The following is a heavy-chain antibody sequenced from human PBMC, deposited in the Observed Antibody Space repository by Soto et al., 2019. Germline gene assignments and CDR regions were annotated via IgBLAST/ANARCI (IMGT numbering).Heavy chain of an antibody. CDR2: ISSGGDGT. D-gene: IGHD6-13*01. Sequence: TVSSNYMTWVRQAPGKGLEWVSAISSGGDGTYYVDSVKGRFTISRDNSKNTLYLQMNSLRSEDTAVYYCAKGSYASSWYTYWGQGTLVTVSS. J-gene: IGHJ4*02. CDR3: AKGSYASSWYTY. CDR1: TVSSNY. V-gene: IGHV3-23*01.